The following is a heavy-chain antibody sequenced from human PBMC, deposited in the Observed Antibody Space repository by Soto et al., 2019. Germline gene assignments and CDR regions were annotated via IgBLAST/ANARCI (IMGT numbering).Heavy chain of an antibody. CDR3: AIRSSMDGGLTGYQI. CDR2: INIGSGRT. CDR1: GYDFSSYA. D-gene: IGHD3-9*01. Sequence: GVSLKVSCKTSGYDFSSYAMHWVRQAPGQRLEWMGWINIGSGRTEYSQNLQDRVTMTEDTSTDTAYMELSSLRSEDTAVYYCAIRSSMDGGLTGYQIWGQGTLVTVSS. J-gene: IGHJ4*02. V-gene: IGHV1-3*04.